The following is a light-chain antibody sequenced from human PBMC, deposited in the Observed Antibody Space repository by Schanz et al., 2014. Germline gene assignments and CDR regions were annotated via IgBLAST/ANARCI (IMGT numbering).Light chain of an antibody. Sequence: QSALTQPPSASGSPGQSVTISCTGTSSDVGGYNYVSWYQQHPGKAPKLIISDVTRRPSGVPDRFSGSKSDNTASLTVSGLQVEDEADYYRGSYAGNINWVFGGGTKLTVL. CDR3: GSYAGNINWV. CDR1: SSDVGGYNY. CDR2: DVT. J-gene: IGLJ3*02. V-gene: IGLV2-8*01.